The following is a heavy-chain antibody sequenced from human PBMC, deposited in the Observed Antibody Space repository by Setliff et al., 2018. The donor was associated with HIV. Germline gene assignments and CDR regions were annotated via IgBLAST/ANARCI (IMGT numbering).Heavy chain of an antibody. J-gene: IGHJ5*02. D-gene: IGHD4-17*01. Sequence: PSETLSLTCTVSGGSINSGASYWSWVRQPPGKGLEWIGEINHSGSTHYNPSLKSRVTISIDTSRHQFSLKVTSVTAADTAVYYCAKYDFGVSRLRNWFDPWGQGTLVTVSS. CDR1: GGSINSGASY. CDR3: AKYDFGVSRLRNWFDP. CDR2: INHSGST. V-gene: IGHV4-39*01.